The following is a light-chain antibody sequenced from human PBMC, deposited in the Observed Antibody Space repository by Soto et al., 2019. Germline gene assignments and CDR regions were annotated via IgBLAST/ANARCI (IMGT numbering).Light chain of an antibody. CDR3: SSYTSSSLYV. CDR2: DVS. Sequence: QSALTQPASVSGSPGQSITITCTETRSDVGGYNYVSWYQQHPGKAPKLMIYDVSNRPSGVSNRFSGSKSGNTASLTISGLQAEDEADYYCSSYTSSSLYVFGTGTKLTVL. V-gene: IGLV2-14*01. CDR1: RSDVGGYNY. J-gene: IGLJ1*01.